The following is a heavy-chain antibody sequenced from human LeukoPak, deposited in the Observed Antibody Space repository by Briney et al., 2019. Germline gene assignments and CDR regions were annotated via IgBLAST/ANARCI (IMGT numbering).Heavy chain of an antibody. CDR3: AREPYCSSTSCQDY. D-gene: IGHD2-2*01. V-gene: IGHV1-2*02. Sequence: ASVKVSCKASGYTFTGYYMHWVRQAPGQGLEWMGWINPNSGGTNYAQKFQGRVTMTRDTSISTAYMELSRLRSDDTAVYYCAREPYCSSTSCQDYWGQGTLVTVSS. J-gene: IGHJ4*02. CDR2: INPNSGGT. CDR1: GYTFTGYY.